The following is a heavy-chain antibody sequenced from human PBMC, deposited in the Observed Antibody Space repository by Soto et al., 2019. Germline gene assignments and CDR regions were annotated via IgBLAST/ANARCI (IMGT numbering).Heavy chain of an antibody. CDR3: ARGNHRWLQLWYFEL. CDR2: IIPIFGTV. Sequence: QVQLVQSGAEVKKPGSSVKVSCKASGGTFSNYPVSWVRQAPGQGLEWMGGIIPIFGTVNYAQKFQGRLTITADESPSTAYMELSSLRSGDTAVYYCARGNHRWLQLWYFELWGRGTLVTVSS. J-gene: IGHJ2*01. V-gene: IGHV1-69*12. CDR1: GGTFSNYP. D-gene: IGHD5-12*01.